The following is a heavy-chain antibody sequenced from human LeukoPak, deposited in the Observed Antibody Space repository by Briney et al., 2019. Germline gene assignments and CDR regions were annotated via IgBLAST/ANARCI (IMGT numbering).Heavy chain of an antibody. V-gene: IGHV3-30-3*01. Sequence: GGSLRLSCAASGFTFSSYAMHWVRQAPGKGLEWVAVISYDGSNKYYADSVKGRFTISRDNSKNTLYLQMNSLRAEDTAVYYCEAHYGSGSLNLHYYYMDVWGKGTTVTVSS. CDR2: ISYDGSNK. D-gene: IGHD3-10*01. CDR1: GFTFSSYA. J-gene: IGHJ6*03. CDR3: EAHYGSGSLNLHYYYMDV.